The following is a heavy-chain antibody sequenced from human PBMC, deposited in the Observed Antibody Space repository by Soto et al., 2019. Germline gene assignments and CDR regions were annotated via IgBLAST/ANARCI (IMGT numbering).Heavy chain of an antibody. J-gene: IGHJ4*02. CDR1: GFTFSSYA. V-gene: IGHV3-23*01. Sequence: EVQLLESGGGLVQPGGSLRLSCAASGFTFSSYAMSWVRQAPGKGLEWVSAISGSGGSTYYADSVKGRFTISRDNSKNTLYLQMNSLSAEDTAVYYGAKDSGPPRLQYYFDYWGQGTLVTVSS. D-gene: IGHD5-12*01. CDR2: ISGSGGST. CDR3: AKDSGPPRLQYYFDY.